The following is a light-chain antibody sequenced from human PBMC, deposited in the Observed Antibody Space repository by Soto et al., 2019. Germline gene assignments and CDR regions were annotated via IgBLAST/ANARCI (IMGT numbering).Light chain of an antibody. CDR3: QQYNSYPWT. V-gene: IGKV1-5*03. CDR1: QSISSW. Sequence: DCQMTQSPSTLSASAGDRVTITCRASQSISSWLAWYQQKPGKAPKLLIYKASTLESGVPSNFSGSGSGTEFTLSISSLQPEDFATYYCQQYNSYPWTFGQGTKVDIK. CDR2: KAS. J-gene: IGKJ1*01.